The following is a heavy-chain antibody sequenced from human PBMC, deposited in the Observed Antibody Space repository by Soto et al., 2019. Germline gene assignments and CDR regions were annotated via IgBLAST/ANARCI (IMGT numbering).Heavy chain of an antibody. V-gene: IGHV3-7*01. CDR3: ARDRPVRAARTGKHDYCRMDV. CDR2: IKQDGSEK. CDR1: GFTFSSYR. J-gene: IGHJ6*01. D-gene: IGHD6-6*01. Sequence: WGSLRLSCAASGFTFSSYRMSWVRQAPGKGLEWVANIKQDGSEKYYVDSVKGRFTISRDNAKNSLYLQMNSLRAEDTAVYYCARDRPVRAARTGKHDYCRMDVWGQGTTFTISS.